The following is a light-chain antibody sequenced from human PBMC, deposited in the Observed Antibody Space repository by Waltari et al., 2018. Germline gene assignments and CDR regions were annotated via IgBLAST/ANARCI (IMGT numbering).Light chain of an antibody. V-gene: IGLV2-23*02. CDR1: HSAVGHYNL. Sequence: QSALTQPASVSGTPGQSITISCTGTHSAVGHYNLVPWYQHHPGEAPKLMICEVIKRPSGVSNRFSGSKSGNTASLTISGLQAEDEADYYCCSYAGSGTYVFGTGTKVTVL. CDR2: EVI. CDR3: CSYAGSGTYV. J-gene: IGLJ1*01.